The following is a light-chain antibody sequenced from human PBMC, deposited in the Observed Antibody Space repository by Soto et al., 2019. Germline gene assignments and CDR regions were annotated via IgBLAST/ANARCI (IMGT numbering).Light chain of an antibody. Sequence: DIQMTQSPSSLPASVGDRVTITCRASQSISTFLNWYQHKPGKAPNLLIYAASSLQSGVPSRFSGRGSETDFTLTISSLQPEDFATYYFQQTFSIPYTFGQGTKLEIK. V-gene: IGKV1-39*01. CDR2: AAS. J-gene: IGKJ2*01. CDR3: QQTFSIPYT. CDR1: QSISTF.